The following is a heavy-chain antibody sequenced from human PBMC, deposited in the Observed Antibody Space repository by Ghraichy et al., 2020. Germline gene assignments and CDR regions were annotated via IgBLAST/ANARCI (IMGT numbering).Heavy chain of an antibody. Sequence: GGSLRLSCAASGFTFRNYGMHWVRQAPGKRPEWLAIVSNDGSKQYYVDSVKGRFTISRDNAKNTLYLQMNSLRVEDTAVYYCAKEGLGPTYAFDSWGQGTLV. CDR2: VSNDGSKQ. CDR1: GFTFRNYG. J-gene: IGHJ4*02. V-gene: IGHV3-30*18. D-gene: IGHD2-2*01. CDR3: AKEGLGPTYAFDS.